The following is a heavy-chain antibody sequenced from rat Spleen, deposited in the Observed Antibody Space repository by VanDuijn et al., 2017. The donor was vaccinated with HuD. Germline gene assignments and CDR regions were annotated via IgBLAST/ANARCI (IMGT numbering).Heavy chain of an antibody. V-gene: IGHV5S13*01. J-gene: IGHJ2*01. CDR3: ARGTYYRH. CDR2: ISSGTGNT. Sequence: EVQLMESGGGLVQPGRSMKLSCAASGLSFSNYGMAWVRQAPTKDLEWVAPISSGTGNTYYRDSVKGRFPISRDNAKHTLYLQMNNLRTEDTATYYCARGTYYRHWGQGVMVTVSS. D-gene: IGHD1-9*01. CDR1: GLSFSNYG.